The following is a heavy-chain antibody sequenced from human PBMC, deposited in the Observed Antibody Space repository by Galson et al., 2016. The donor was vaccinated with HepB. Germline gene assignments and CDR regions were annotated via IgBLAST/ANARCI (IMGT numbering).Heavy chain of an antibody. CDR1: GDSISNTYW. CDR2: IYHTGST. J-gene: IGHJ6*02. CDR3: ARADRIYYYGMDV. V-gene: IGHV4-4*02. Sequence: SETLSLTCAVSGDSISNTYWWSWARQPPGKGLEWIGEIYHTGSTNYNPSPKSRVTISVDKSNNPFSLKLSSVTAADTAVYHCARADRIYYYGMDVWGQGTTVTVSS. D-gene: IGHD2/OR15-2a*01.